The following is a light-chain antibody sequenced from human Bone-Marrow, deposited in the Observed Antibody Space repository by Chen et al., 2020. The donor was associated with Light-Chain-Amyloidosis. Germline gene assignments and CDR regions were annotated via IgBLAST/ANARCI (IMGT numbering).Light chain of an antibody. Sequence: NFMLTQPHSVSESPGKTAIISCTRSSGSIATNYVQWDQQRPGSSPTTVIYEDDQRPSGVPDRFSDSIDRSSNSTSLTISGLKTEDEADYYCQSYQGSSQGVFGGGTKLTVL. CDR3: QSYQGSSQGV. V-gene: IGLV6-57*01. CDR1: SGSIATNY. J-gene: IGLJ3*02. CDR2: EDD.